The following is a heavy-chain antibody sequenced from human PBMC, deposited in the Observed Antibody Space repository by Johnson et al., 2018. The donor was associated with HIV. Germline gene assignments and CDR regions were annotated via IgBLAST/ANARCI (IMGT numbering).Heavy chain of an antibody. CDR2: ISYDGNKK. Sequence: QVQLVESGGGVVQPGGSLRLSCAASGFTFSSYGMHWVRLAPGKGLQWVGVISYDGNKKYYADSVRGRFTISRDNSKNTLYLQMNSLRAEDTAVYYCARGLRLDDAFDFWGQGTLVTVSS. CDR1: GFTFSSYG. J-gene: IGHJ3*01. D-gene: IGHD4-11*01. V-gene: IGHV3-30*19. CDR3: ARGLRLDDAFDF.